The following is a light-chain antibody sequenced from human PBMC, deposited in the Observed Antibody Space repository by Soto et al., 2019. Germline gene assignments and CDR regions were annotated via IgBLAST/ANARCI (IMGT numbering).Light chain of an antibody. V-gene: IGKV3-20*01. J-gene: IGKJ1*01. CDR2: GAS. CDR1: QSVSSSY. CDR3: QQYGSSPQT. Sequence: EIVLTQSPGTLSLSPGERATLSCRASQSVSSSYLAWYQQKPGQAPRLLIYGASRRATGIPDRFSGSGSGSDFTLTISRLEPEDFAVYYCQQYGSSPQTFGQGTKVDI.